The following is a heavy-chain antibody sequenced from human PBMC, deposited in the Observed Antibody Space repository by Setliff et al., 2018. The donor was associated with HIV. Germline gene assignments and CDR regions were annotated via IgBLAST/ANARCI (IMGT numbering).Heavy chain of an antibody. CDR1: GYFISSGYY. CDR3: ARQLTTLDYFDY. CDR2: LSHVGGT. J-gene: IGHJ4*02. V-gene: IGHV4-38-2*01. Sequence: SETLSLTCAVSGYFISSGYYWGWIRQPPGKGLEWIGSLSHVGGTYYNPSLKSRVTIAIDTSMNQFSLRLTSVTAADTAVYYCARQLTTLDYFDYWGQGTLVTVSS. D-gene: IGHD4-17*01.